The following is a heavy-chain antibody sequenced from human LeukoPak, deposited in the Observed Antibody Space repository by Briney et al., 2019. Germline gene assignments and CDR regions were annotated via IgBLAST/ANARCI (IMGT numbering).Heavy chain of an antibody. D-gene: IGHD3-10*01. V-gene: IGHV4-4*07. CDR3: ARRLRGSGNWDFDY. CDR2: IYISGTT. J-gene: IGHJ4*02. CDR1: GGSVISYY. Sequence: PSETLSLTCTVSGGSVISYYWSWIRQPAGKGLEWIGRIYISGTTNYNPSLKSRVAISGDKSTNQLSLNVRSVTAADTAVYYCARRLRGSGNWDFDYWGQGTLVTVSS.